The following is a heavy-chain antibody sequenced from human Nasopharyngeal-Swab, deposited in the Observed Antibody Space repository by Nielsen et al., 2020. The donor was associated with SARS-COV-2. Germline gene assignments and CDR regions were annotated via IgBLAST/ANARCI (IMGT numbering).Heavy chain of an antibody. CDR1: GGSFSGYY. V-gene: IGHV4-34*01. D-gene: IGHD2-21*02. J-gene: IGHJ6*02. Sequence: SETLSPTCAVYGGSFSGYYWSWIRQPPGKGLEWIGEINHSGSTNYNPSLKSRVTISIDTSKNQFSLKLYSLTAADTAVYYCARVREMTATFYYYYGLDVWGLGTTVTVSS. CDR3: ARVREMTATFYYYYGLDV. CDR2: INHSGST.